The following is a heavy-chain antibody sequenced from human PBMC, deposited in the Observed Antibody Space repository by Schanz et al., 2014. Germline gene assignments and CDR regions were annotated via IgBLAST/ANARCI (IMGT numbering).Heavy chain of an antibody. J-gene: IGHJ3*02. D-gene: IGHD2-15*01. Sequence: VQLEQSGAEVKKPGSSVKVSCKASGGTFSSYSISWVRQAPGQGLEWMGRIIPILGIANYAQKFQGRVTNTADKSTSTAYMDLSSLRSDDTAVYYCARGGGPEDVFDIWGQGTMVTVSS. CDR2: IIPILGIA. V-gene: IGHV1-69*02. CDR1: GGTFSSYS. CDR3: ARGGGPEDVFDI.